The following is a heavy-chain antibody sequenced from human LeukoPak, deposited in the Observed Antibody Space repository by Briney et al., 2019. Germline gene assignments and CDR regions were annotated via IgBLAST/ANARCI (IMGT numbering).Heavy chain of an antibody. J-gene: IGHJ4*02. V-gene: IGHV3-7*03. D-gene: IGHD5-18*01. CDR1: GFNFRNYW. Sequence: RPGGSLRLSCAASGFNFRNYWMNWVRQTPGKGLEWVANINRDGSEKYYVDSVEGQFTISRDNAKNSLFLHMNSLRVEDTAVYYCARRRGYSYGRNNHYFDYWGQGTLVTASS. CDR3: ARRRGYSYGRNNHYFDY. CDR2: INRDGSEK.